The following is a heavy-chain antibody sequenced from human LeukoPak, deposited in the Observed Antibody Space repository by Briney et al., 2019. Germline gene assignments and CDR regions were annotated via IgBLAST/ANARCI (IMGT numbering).Heavy chain of an antibody. CDR1: GFTFSSYA. D-gene: IGHD3-22*01. V-gene: IGHV3-30-3*01. J-gene: IGHJ4*02. CDR3: AGEKYYYDSSVHY. Sequence: GGSLRLSCAASGFTFSSYAMHWVRQAPGKGLEWVAVISYDGSNKYYADSVKGRFTISRDNSKNTLYLQMNSLRAEDTAVYYCAGEKYYYDSSVHYWGQGTLVTVSS. CDR2: ISYDGSNK.